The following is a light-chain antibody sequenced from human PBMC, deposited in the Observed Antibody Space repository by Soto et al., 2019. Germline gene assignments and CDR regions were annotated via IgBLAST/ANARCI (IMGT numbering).Light chain of an antibody. CDR2: AAS. CDR1: QGIRND. CDR3: VPQNSYPWT. Sequence: DIQMTQSPSSLSASVGDRVTITCRASQGIRNDLGWYQQKPGKAPKRLIYAASSLQSGVPSRFSGSGSWTESTPTISSLQAEDFATSYCVPQNSYPWTFGQGTKVEIK. J-gene: IGKJ1*01. V-gene: IGKV1-17*01.